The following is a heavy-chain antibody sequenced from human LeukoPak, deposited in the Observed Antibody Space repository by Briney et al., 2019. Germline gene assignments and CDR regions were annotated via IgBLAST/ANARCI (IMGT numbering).Heavy chain of an antibody. CDR3: ARDGPRTILGL. CDR1: GITFSSYS. D-gene: IGHD1-7*01. J-gene: IGHJ4*02. V-gene: IGHV3-21*01. CDR2: ISSSSSYI. Sequence: GGSLRLSCAASGITFSSYSMNWVRQAPGKGLEWVSSISSSSSYIYYADSVKGRFTISRDNAKNSLYLQMNSLRAEDTAVYYCARDGPRTILGLWGQGTLVTVSS.